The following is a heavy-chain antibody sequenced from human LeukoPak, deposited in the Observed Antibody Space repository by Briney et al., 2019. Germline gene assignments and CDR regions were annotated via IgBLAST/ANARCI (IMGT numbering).Heavy chain of an antibody. Sequence: ASMKVSCKASGYTFTSYYMHWVRQAPGQGLEWMGIINPSGGSTSYAQKFQGRVTMTRDTSTSTVYMELSSLRSEDTAVYYCATWGSIAARPLDYWGQGTLVTVSS. CDR2: INPSGGST. CDR1: GYTFTSYY. D-gene: IGHD6-6*01. V-gene: IGHV1-46*03. CDR3: ATWGSIAARPLDY. J-gene: IGHJ4*02.